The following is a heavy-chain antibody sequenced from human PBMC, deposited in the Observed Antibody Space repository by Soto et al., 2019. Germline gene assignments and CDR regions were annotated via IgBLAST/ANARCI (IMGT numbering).Heavy chain of an antibody. Sequence: QVQLVESGGGVVQPGRSLRLSCAASGFTFSSYGMHWVRQAPGKGLEWVAVIWYDGSNKYYADSVKGRFTISRDNSKNTLYLQMNSLRAEDTAVYYCARGHSGYDSSYNWFDPWGQGTLVTVSS. D-gene: IGHD5-12*01. CDR3: ARGHSGYDSSYNWFDP. CDR1: GFTFSSYG. V-gene: IGHV3-33*01. CDR2: IWYDGSNK. J-gene: IGHJ5*02.